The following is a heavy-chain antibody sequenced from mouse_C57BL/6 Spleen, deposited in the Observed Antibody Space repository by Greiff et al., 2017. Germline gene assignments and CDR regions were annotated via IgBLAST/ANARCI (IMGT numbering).Heavy chain of an antibody. V-gene: IGHV1-82*01. CDR2: IYPGDGDT. CDR1: GYAFSSSW. CDR3: ARGYGSFDY. J-gene: IGHJ2*01. Sequence: VKLQESGPELVKPGASVKISCKASGYAFSSSWMNWVKQRPGKGLEWIGRIYPGDGDTNYNGKFKGKATLTADKSSSTAYMQLSSLTSEDSAVYFCARGYGSFDYWGQGTTLTVSS. D-gene: IGHD1-1*01.